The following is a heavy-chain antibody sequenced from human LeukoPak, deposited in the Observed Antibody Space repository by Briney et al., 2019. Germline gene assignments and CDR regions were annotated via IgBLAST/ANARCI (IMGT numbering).Heavy chain of an antibody. D-gene: IGHD3-22*01. CDR3: ARSVFTTSSLPFVCDY. CDR2: IYYSGNT. Sequence: KSSETLSLTCTVSGGSLSSYYWSWIRQPPGKGLEWIGYIYYSGNTNYNPSLQSRVNIPVAASKNQFSRKLSSVTGADTAVYYCARSVFTTSSLPFVCDYWGQGTLVTVSS. J-gene: IGHJ4*02. CDR1: GGSLSSYY. V-gene: IGHV4-59*01.